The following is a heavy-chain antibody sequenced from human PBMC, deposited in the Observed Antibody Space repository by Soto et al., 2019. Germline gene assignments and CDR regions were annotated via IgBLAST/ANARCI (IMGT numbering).Heavy chain of an antibody. V-gene: IGHV1-3*01. D-gene: IGHD6-19*01. J-gene: IGHJ4*02. CDR3: ARDLGGWPDY. CDR2: INAGNGNR. Sequence: VQLVQSGAEVKKPGASVKVSCKASGYTFTSYAMHWVRQAPGQRLEWMGWINAGNGNRKYSQKFQVRVTITRDTSASTAYMELSSLRSEDTAVYYCARDLGGWPDYWGQGTLVTVSS. CDR1: GYTFTSYA.